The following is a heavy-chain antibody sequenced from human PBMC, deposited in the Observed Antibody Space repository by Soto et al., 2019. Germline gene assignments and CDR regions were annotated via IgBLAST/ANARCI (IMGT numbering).Heavy chain of an antibody. D-gene: IGHD3-22*01. J-gene: IGHJ4*02. CDR2: INSERTGT. CDR3: VRDYDSSGYNSDY. CDR1: GFTFSSYW. Sequence: VSLRLSCAASGFTFSSYWMDWVRQVPGKGLVWVSRINSERTGTIYADSVKGRFTISRDNAKNTLYLQMNSLRAEDTAVYYCVRDYDSSGYNSDYWGQGTPVTASS. V-gene: IGHV3-74*01.